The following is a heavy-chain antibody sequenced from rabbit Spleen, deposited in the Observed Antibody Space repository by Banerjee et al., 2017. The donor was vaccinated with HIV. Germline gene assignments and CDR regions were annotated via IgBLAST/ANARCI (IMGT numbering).Heavy chain of an antibody. Sequence: QEQLKETGGGLVQPEGSLTLTCTASGVSFSGSYYMCWVRQPPGKGLEWIACIYAGSSGTTYYASWAKGRFTISKTSSTTVTLQLNSLTAADTATYFCARSSSSISDMGYFKLWGPGTLVTVS. CDR1: GVSFSGSYY. V-gene: IGHV1S45*01. CDR2: IYAGSSGTT. CDR3: ARSSSSISDMGYFKL. J-gene: IGHJ4*01. D-gene: IGHD1-1*01.